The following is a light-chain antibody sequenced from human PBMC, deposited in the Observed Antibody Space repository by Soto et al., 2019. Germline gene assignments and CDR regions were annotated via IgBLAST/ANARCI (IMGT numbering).Light chain of an antibody. Sequence: ESMLTQSPGTLSLSPGERATLSCRASQSVDSRFLTWYQQKPGQTPRLLIYGTSIRATGIPARFSGSGSGPDFTLIISRVEPEDSAVYYCLQFGTSPPAFTFGQGTKLEI. CDR3: LQFGTSPPAFT. CDR2: GTS. J-gene: IGKJ2*01. V-gene: IGKV3-20*01. CDR1: QSVDSRF.